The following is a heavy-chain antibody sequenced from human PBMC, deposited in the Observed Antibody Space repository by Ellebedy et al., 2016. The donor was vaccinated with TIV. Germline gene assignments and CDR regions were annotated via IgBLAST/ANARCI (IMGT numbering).Heavy chain of an antibody. CDR3: ARLPAFGYSSGWSSGVFDY. Sequence: GESLKISCKGSGYSFTSYWIGWVRQMPGKGLEWMGIIYPGDSDTRYSPSFQGQVTISADKSISTAYLQWSSLKASDTAMYYCARLPAFGYSSGWSSGVFDYWGQGTLVTVSS. D-gene: IGHD6-19*01. CDR1: GYSFTSYW. J-gene: IGHJ4*02. CDR2: IYPGDSDT. V-gene: IGHV5-51*01.